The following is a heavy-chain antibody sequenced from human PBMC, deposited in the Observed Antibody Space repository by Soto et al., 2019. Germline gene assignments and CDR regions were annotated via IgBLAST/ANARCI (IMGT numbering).Heavy chain of an antibody. CDR2: IIPILGIA. CDR1: GGTFSSDT. D-gene: IGHD3-22*01. CDR3: ARDPEYYYDSSGYSSPAPGRNNY. J-gene: IGHJ4*02. Sequence: ASVKGSCKASGGTFSSDTISWVRQAPGQGLEWMGRIIPILGIANYAQKFQGRVTITADKSTSTAYMELSSLRSEDTAVYYCARDPEYYYDSSGYSSPAPGRNNYWGQGTLVTVSS. V-gene: IGHV1-69*04.